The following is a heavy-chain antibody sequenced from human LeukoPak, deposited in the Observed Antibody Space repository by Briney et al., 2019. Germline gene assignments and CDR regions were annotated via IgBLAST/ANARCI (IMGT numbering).Heavy chain of an antibody. J-gene: IGHJ4*02. CDR1: GFTFSNAW. D-gene: IGHD4-23*01. V-gene: IGHV3-15*01. CDR2: IQSKTDAT. CDR3: TRERDGGPEN. Sequence: GGSLRLSCAASGFTFSNAWMSWVRQAPGKGLEWVGRIQSKTDATVYAAPVKGRFILSRDDSKSMLYLQTNSLKSEDTAVYYCTRERDGGPENWGQGTLVTVSS.